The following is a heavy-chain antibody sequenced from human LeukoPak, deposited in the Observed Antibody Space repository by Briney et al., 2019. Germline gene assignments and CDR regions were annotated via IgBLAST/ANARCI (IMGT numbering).Heavy chain of an antibody. D-gene: IGHD2-2*01. CDR3: GRNQDIVVVTGGRGNWFDP. V-gene: IGHV4-39*01. CDR2: IYYSGST. J-gene: IGHJ5*02. CDR1: GGSISSSSYY. Sequence: SETLSLTCTVSGGSISSSSYYWGWIRQPPGKGLEWIGSIYYSGSTYYNPSLKSRVTISVDTSKNQFYLKLSSVTAADTALYFCGRNQDIVVVTGGRGNWFDPWGQGTLVTVSS.